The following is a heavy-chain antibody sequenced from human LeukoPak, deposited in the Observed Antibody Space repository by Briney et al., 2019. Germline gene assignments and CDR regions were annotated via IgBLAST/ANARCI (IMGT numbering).Heavy chain of an antibody. CDR1: GFTFSNYG. J-gene: IGHJ4*02. Sequence: PGGSLRLSCAASGFTFSNYGMHWVRQAPGEGLEWVAVIWYDGSDKYYADSVKGRFTISRDNSKNTLYLQMNSLRAEDTAVYYCARDGPPLLIAVAGDGYFDYWGQGTLVTVSS. CDR3: ARDGPPLLIAVAGDGYFDY. CDR2: IWYDGSDK. D-gene: IGHD6-19*01. V-gene: IGHV3-33*01.